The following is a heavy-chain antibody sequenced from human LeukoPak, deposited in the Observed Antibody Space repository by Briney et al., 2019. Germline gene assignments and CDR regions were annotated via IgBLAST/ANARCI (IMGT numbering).Heavy chain of an antibody. D-gene: IGHD2-21*02. V-gene: IGHV4-34*01. CDR1: GGSFSGYY. CDR3: ARGLCGVDCFWPYWFDP. J-gene: IGHJ5*02. CDR2: INHSGSA. Sequence: SETLSLTCGVYGGSFSGYYWSWIRQPPGKGLEWIGEINHSGSANYNPSLKSRVTISVDTSKNQFSLRLNSVTAADTAVYYCARGLCGVDCFWPYWFDPWGQGTLVTVSS.